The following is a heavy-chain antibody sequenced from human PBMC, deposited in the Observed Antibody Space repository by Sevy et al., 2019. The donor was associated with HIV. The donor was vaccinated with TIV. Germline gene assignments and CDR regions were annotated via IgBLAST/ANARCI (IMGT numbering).Heavy chain of an antibody. Sequence: GGSLRLSCGGSGFTFSSYWINWVRQTPGKGLEWVANINEDGSVKYYVDSVKGRFTISRDNAKNTLHLQMNSLRAEDTAVYYCARDLEFYDYGDYGPAFMPDYWGQGTLVTVSS. V-gene: IGHV3-7*01. CDR2: INEDGSVK. CDR1: GFTFSSYW. CDR3: ARDLEFYDYGDYGPAFMPDY. J-gene: IGHJ4*02. D-gene: IGHD4-17*01.